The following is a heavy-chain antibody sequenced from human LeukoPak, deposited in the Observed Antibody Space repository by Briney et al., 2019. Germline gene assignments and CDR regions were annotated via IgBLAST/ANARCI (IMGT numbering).Heavy chain of an antibody. Sequence: SETLSLTCTVSGGSLRSTTNYWGWIRQPPGKGLEWIGNIFYSGSIYYNLSLRSRVTMSVDTSQNQFSLKLRSVTAADTAVYYCAGTRPDYHDGSGYLRGYFDFWGQGALVTVSS. D-gene: IGHD3-22*01. J-gene: IGHJ4*02. CDR3: AGTRPDYHDGSGYLRGYFDF. CDR1: GGSLRSTTNY. V-gene: IGHV4-39*01. CDR2: IFYSGSI.